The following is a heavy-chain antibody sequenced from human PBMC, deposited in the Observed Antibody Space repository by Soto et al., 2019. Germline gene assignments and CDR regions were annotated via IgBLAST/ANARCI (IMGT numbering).Heavy chain of an antibody. V-gene: IGHV3-53*02. CDR2: IFSGGST. CDR1: GFTVSTNY. CDR3: TRDLPGYGSSWPRE. J-gene: IGHJ4*02. D-gene: IGHD6-13*01. Sequence: EVQLVETGGGLIQPGGSLRLYCAASGFTVSTNYMSWVRQAPGKGLEWVSVIFSGGSTYYADAVKGRFTISRDNSKNTLDLQMNSLRAEDTAMYYCTRDLPGYGSSWPREWGQGTLVTVSS.